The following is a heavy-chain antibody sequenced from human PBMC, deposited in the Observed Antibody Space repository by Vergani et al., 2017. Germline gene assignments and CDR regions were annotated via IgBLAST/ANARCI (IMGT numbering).Heavy chain of an antibody. J-gene: IGHJ3*02. D-gene: IGHD3-22*01. Sequence: EVQLLESGGGLVQPGGSLRLSCAASGFPFSSFAMSWVRQAPGKGLEWFSAISGSGGSTYYADSVKGRFTISRDNSKNTLYLQMNSLRAEDTAVYYCAKGDYDSSGLSAFDIWGQGTMVTVSS. CDR1: GFPFSSFA. CDR2: ISGSGGST. CDR3: AKGDYDSSGLSAFDI. V-gene: IGHV3-23*01.